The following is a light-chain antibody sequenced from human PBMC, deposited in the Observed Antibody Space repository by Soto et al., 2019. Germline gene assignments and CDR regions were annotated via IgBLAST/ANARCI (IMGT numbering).Light chain of an antibody. J-gene: IGKJ3*01. CDR3: QQYGSSPFT. CDR2: GAS. CDR1: QSVSSSY. Sequence: EFVLTQSPGTLSLSPGERATLSCRASQSVSSSYLAWYQQKPGKAPRLLIYGASSRATGIPDRFSGSGSGTDFTLTISRLEPEDFAVYYCQQYGSSPFTVGPGTKVDIK. V-gene: IGKV3-20*01.